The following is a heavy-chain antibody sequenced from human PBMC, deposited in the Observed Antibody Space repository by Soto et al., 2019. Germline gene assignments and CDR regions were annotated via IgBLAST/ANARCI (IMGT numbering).Heavy chain of an antibody. V-gene: IGHV4-59*01. CDR2: IYYSGST. D-gene: IGHD6-13*01. CDR3: ASSNIAAAGFYYYGMDV. J-gene: IGHJ6*02. Sequence: QVQLQESGPGLVKPSETLSLTCTVSGGSISSYYWNWIRQPPGKGLEWIGYIYYSGSTNYNPSLKSRVTISLDTSTNQFSLKLSSVTAADTAVYYCASSNIAAAGFYYYGMDVWGRGTTVTVSS. CDR1: GGSISSYY.